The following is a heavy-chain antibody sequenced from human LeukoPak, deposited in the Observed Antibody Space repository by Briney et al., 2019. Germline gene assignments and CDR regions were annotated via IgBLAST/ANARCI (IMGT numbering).Heavy chain of an antibody. D-gene: IGHD1-26*01. J-gene: IGHJ3*02. CDR1: GFTFSSYW. V-gene: IGHV3-7*05. Sequence: PGGSLRLSCAASGFTFSSYWMSWVRQAPGKGLEWLANIKQDGSEKYYVDFVKGRFTISRGNPKNSLYLQMNSLRAEDTAVYYCARYSGNYRAFDIWGQGTMVTVSS. CDR3: ARYSGNYRAFDI. CDR2: IKQDGSEK.